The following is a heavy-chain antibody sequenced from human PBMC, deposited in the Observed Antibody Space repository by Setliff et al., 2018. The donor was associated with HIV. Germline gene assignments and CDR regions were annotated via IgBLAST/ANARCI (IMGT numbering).Heavy chain of an antibody. CDR3: ARDGYYYDSSGHLAYYFDY. J-gene: IGHJ4*02. D-gene: IGHD3-22*01. CDR1: GYTFSSYG. CDR2: ISASNGYT. Sequence: GASVKVSCKASGYTFSSYGISWVRQAPGQGLEWMGWISASNGYTDYAQKFRDRVTLTTDTSTSTAYLQISSLKAEDIAVYYCARDGYYYDSSGHLAYYFDYWGQGTLVTVSS. V-gene: IGHV1-18*03.